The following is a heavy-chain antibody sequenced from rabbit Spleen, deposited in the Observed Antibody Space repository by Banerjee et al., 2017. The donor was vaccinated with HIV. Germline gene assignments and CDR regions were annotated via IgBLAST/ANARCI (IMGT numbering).Heavy chain of an antibody. V-gene: IGHV1S47*01. D-gene: IGHD6-1*01. CDR2: IDPIFGTT. CDR3: ARADSDSDYGYVL. J-gene: IGHJ4*01. Sequence: QEQLVESGGGLVQPGGSLKLSCKASGFDFSTYGVSWVRQAPGKGLEWIGYIDPIFGTTSYASWVNGRFTISSDNAQNTVDLQMNSLTAADTATYFCARADSDSDYGYVLWGPGTLVTVS. CDR1: GFDFSTYG.